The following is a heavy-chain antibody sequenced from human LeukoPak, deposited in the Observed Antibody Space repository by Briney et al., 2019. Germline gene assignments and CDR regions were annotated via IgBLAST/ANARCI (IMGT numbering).Heavy chain of an antibody. D-gene: IGHD6-13*01. V-gene: IGHV1-2*02. CDR2: INPNDGGT. J-gene: IGHJ5*02. CDR3: ARDEALGTAAGNWFDP. Sequence: ASVKVSCKASGYTFTDYFLHWVRQAPGQGLEWMGWINPNDGGTLHAQKFQGRVTMTRDSSITTAYMELNGLRSDDTAVYYCARDEALGTAAGNWFDPWGQGTLVTVSS. CDR1: GYTFTDYF.